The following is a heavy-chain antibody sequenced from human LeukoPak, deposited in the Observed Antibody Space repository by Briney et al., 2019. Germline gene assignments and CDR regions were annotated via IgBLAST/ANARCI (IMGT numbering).Heavy chain of an antibody. V-gene: IGHV1-24*01. Sequence: ASVKVSCKVSGYTLTELSMHWVRQAPGKGLEWMGGFDPEDGETIYAQKFQGRVTMTEDTSTDTAYMELRRLRSEDTAVYYCATVVNSARQYFQHWGQGTLVTVSS. D-gene: IGHD4-23*01. CDR1: GYTLTELS. CDR3: ATVVNSARQYFQH. CDR2: FDPEDGET. J-gene: IGHJ1*01.